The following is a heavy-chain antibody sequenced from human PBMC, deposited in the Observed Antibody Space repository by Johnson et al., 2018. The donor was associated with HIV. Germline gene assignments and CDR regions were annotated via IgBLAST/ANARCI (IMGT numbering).Heavy chain of an antibody. V-gene: IGHV3-72*01. Sequence: VQLVESGGGLVQPGGSLRLSCAASGFTFNDYGMSWVRQGPGKGLEWVGRIRNKAKSYTTEDAASVKGRFIISRDDSKNSLYRQMNRLKTEDAAVYYCARCYYDSGGYADAFDIWGQGTMVTVSS. D-gene: IGHD3-22*01. J-gene: IGHJ3*02. CDR3: ARCYYDSGGYADAFDI. CDR1: GFTFNDYG. CDR2: IRNKAKSYTT.